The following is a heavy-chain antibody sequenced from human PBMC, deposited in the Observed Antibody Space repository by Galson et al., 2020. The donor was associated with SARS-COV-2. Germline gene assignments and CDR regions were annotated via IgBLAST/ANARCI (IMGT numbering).Heavy chain of an antibody. D-gene: IGHD2-15*01. V-gene: IGHV4-31*03. J-gene: IGHJ5*02. CDR3: ARDHCSGGSCPNWFDP. CDR1: GGSISSGGYY. CDR2: ISYSGST. Sequence: SETLSLTCTVSGGSISSGGYYWSWIRQHPGKGLEWIGYISYSGSTYYNPSLKSRVTISVDTSKNQFSLKLSSVTAADTAVYYCARDHCSGGSCPNWFDPWGQGTLVTVSS.